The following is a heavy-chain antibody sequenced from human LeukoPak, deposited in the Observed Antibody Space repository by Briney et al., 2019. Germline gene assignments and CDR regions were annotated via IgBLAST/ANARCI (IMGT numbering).Heavy chain of an antibody. CDR2: IQHDGNVK. V-gene: IGHV3-7*03. CDR1: GFTFSSYS. D-gene: IGHD1-26*01. J-gene: IGHJ6*03. CDR3: ARVGSENYYYYMDV. Sequence: GGSLRLSCAASGFTFSSYSMNWVRQAPGKGLEWVGNIQHDGNVKHYVDSVRGRFTISRDNAKNSLYLQMNSLRAEDTALYYCARVGSENYYYYMDVWGKGTTVTVSS.